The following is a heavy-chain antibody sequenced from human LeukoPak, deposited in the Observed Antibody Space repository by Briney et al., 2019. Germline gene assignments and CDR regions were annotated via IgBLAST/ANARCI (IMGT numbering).Heavy chain of an antibody. CDR2: IIPIFGIA. D-gene: IGHD3-3*01. V-gene: IGHV1-69*04. CDR3: ARDRVNDFWNSGMDV. Sequence: GASVKVSCKASGGTFSSYTISWVRQAPGQGLEWMGRIIPIFGIANYAQKFQGRVTITADKSTSTAYMELSSLRSEDTAVYYCARDRVNDFWNSGMDVWGQGTTVTVSS. J-gene: IGHJ6*02. CDR1: GGTFSSYT.